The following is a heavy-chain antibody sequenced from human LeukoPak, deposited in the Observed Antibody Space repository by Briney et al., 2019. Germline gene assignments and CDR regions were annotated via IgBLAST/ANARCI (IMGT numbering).Heavy chain of an antibody. CDR1: GFAVSSNY. J-gene: IGHJ4*02. CDR3: ARWSATADY. V-gene: IGHV3-66*01. CDR2: IYSGGST. Sequence: GGSLRLSCAASGFAVSSNYMSWVRHALGKGLEWVSVIYSGGSTYYADSVKGRFTISRDNSKNTLYLQMNSLRAEDTAVYYCARWSATADYWGQGTLVTVSS. D-gene: IGHD2-21*02.